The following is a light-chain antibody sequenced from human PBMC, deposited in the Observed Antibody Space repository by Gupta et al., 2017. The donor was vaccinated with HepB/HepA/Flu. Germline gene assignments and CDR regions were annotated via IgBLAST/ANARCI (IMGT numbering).Light chain of an antibody. CDR1: SSSFGGNY. CDR3: AAWDDSLIAVV. CDR2: SNN. Sequence: QSVLTQPPSASGTPGQRVTFSCSGSSSSFGGNYVYWYQQLPGTAPKLLIYSNNQRPSGVPDRFSGSKSGTSASLAISGLRSEDAADYYCAAWDDSLIAVVFGGGTKLPV. J-gene: IGLJ2*01. V-gene: IGLV1-47*02.